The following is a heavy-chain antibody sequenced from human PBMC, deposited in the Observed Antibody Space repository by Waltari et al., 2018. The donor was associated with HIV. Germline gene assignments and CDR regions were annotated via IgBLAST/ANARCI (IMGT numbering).Heavy chain of an antibody. CDR3: ARGLDILTGHYHWFLDV. V-gene: IGHV4-61*02. Sequence: QVQLQESGPGLVKPSQTLSLTCTVSGGSITSGDYYWPWIRQPPGKGLEWIGRVYTSGSANYNPSLRSRVTMSLDTSKNQFSLKLTSVTAADTAVYYCARGLDILTGHYHWFLDVWGRGTLVTVSS. CDR2: VYTSGSA. J-gene: IGHJ2*01. D-gene: IGHD3-9*01. CDR1: GGSITSGDYY.